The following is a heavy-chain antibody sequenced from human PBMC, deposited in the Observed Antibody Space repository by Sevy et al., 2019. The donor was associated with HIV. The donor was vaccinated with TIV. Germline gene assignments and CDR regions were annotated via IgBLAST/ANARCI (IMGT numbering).Heavy chain of an antibody. CDR3: ARDKYYYVSGSFDF. J-gene: IGHJ4*01. V-gene: IGHV1-69*13. D-gene: IGHD3-10*01. CDR1: GGIFRSNA. CDR2: IIAVFGTT. Sequence: ASVKVSCKASGGIFRSNAISWVRQAPGQGLEWMGGIIAVFGTTNCAQKFQGRVTVTADESRSTAYMELSSLRSEDTAVDYCARDKYYYVSGSFDFWGQGTQVTVSS.